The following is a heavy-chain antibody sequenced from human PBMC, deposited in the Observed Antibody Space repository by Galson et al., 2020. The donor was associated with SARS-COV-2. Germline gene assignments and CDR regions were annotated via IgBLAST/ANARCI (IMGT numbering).Heavy chain of an antibody. J-gene: IGHJ6*02. CDR1: GFTLTTST. D-gene: IGHD3-3*01. CDR3: ARDPRVLRFVGFGPKSRDTYGMDV. V-gene: IGHV3-48*04. CDR2: ISGGSTSI. Sequence: GESLKISCTASGFTLTTSTLNWVRQAPGKGLEWVSGISGGSTSIYYADSVEGRFTISRDDAKNSLYLQMDSLRAEDTAVYYCARDPRVLRFVGFGPKSRDTYGMDVWGQGTTVTVSS.